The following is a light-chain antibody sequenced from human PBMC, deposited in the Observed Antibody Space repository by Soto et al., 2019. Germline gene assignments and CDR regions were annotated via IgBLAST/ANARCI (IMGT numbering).Light chain of an antibody. CDR1: QSVGRNY. J-gene: IGKJ4*01. CDR2: GAS. V-gene: IGKV3-20*01. CDR3: QQYASSPLT. Sequence: EIVLTQSPGTLPLSPGERATLSCRASQSVGRNYLAWYQQKPGQAPRLLIYGASSKASGIPDRFSGSGSGTDFTLTISRLEPEDFAVFYCQQYASSPLTFGGGTKVEI.